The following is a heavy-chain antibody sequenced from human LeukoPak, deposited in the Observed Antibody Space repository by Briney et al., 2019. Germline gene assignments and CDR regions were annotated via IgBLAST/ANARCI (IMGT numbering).Heavy chain of an antibody. Sequence: ASVKVSCKAFGYAFTGYWMHWVRQAPGQGLEWMGIINPSGGSTSYAQKFQGRVTMTRDMSTSTVYMELSSLRSEDTAVYYCARSRGNYGWFDPWGQGTLVTVSS. V-gene: IGHV1-46*01. CDR3: ARSRGNYGWFDP. CDR2: INPSGGST. CDR1: GYAFTGYW. J-gene: IGHJ5*02. D-gene: IGHD5-24*01.